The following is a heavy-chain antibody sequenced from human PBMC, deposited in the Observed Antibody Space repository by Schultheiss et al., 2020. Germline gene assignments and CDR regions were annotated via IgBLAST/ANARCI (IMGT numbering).Heavy chain of an antibody. Sequence: GGSLRLSCAASGFTFSSYGMHWVRQAPGKGLEWVAVISNDGSNKHYADSVKGRFTISRDNSKNTLYLQMNSLRAEDTAVYYCAREGYSSGWYRAFDIWGQGTMVTVSS. V-gene: IGHV3-30*03. CDR1: GFTFSSYG. D-gene: IGHD6-19*01. CDR3: AREGYSSGWYRAFDI. J-gene: IGHJ3*02. CDR2: ISNDGSNK.